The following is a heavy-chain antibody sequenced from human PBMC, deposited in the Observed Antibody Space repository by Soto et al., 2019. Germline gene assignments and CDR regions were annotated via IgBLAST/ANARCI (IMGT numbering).Heavy chain of an antibody. Sequence: GGSLRLSCAASGFTFSSYGMHWVRQAPGKGLEWVAVISYDGSNKYYADSVKGRFTISRDNSKNTLYLQMNSLRAEDTAVYYCAKVRDGYNSLDYWGQGTLFTVSS. V-gene: IGHV3-30*18. CDR1: GFTFSSYG. J-gene: IGHJ4*02. CDR2: ISYDGSNK. CDR3: AKVRDGYNSLDY. D-gene: IGHD5-12*01.